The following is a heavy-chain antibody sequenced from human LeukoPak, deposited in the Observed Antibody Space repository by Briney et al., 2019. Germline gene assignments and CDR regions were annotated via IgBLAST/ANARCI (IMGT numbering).Heavy chain of an antibody. CDR1: GGSISSSSYY. V-gene: IGHV4-39*07. CDR2: IYYSGST. Sequence: PSETLSLTCTVSGGSISSSSYYWGWIRQPPGKGLEWLGSIYYSGSTYYNPFLKSRVTISVDTSKNQFSLRLTSMTAADTAVYYCARGGGVAAAGIGFFQHWGQGTLVTVSS. CDR3: ARGGGVAAAGIGFFQH. J-gene: IGHJ1*01. D-gene: IGHD6-13*01.